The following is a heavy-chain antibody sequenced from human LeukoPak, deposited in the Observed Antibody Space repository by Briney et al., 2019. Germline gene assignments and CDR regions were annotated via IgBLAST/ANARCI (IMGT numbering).Heavy chain of an antibody. CDR2: IYSVGSA. CDR1: GFTFSTFY. Sequence: GGSLRLSCAASGFTFSTFYMSWVRQAPGKGLEWLSVIYSVGSAYYADSVRGRFTITRDNAKNTLFLQMDSLRAEDTAVYYCAREWGSGNSKRYYFDYWGQGTLVTVSS. CDR3: AREWGSGNSKRYYFDY. V-gene: IGHV3-66*01. J-gene: IGHJ4*02. D-gene: IGHD3-16*01.